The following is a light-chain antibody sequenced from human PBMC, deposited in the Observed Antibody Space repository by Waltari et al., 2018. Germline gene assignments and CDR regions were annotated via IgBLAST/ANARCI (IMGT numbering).Light chain of an antibody. V-gene: IGKV3-15*01. CDR1: QSVSSN. J-gene: IGKJ1*01. CDR2: CAS. Sequence: EIVMTQSPATLSVSPGERSTPYSRASQSVSSNLAWYQQKPGQAPRLLIYCASTRATGIPARFSGSGSGTEFTLTISSLQSEDFAVYYCQHYNNWPPWTFGQGTKVEIK. CDR3: QHYNNWPPWT.